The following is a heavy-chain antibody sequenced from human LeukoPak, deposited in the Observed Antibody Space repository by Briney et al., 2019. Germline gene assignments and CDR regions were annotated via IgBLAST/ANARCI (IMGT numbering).Heavy chain of an antibody. CDR1: GGSISSYY. V-gene: IGHV4-59*01. J-gene: IGHJ3*02. CDR3: ARESSGLGAFDI. D-gene: IGHD6-19*01. Sequence: SETLSLTCTVSGGSISSYYWSWIRQPPGKGLEWIGYIYYSGSTNYNPSLKSRVTISVDTSKNQFSLKLSSVTAADTAVCYCARESSGLGAFDIWGQGTMVTVSS. CDR2: IYYSGST.